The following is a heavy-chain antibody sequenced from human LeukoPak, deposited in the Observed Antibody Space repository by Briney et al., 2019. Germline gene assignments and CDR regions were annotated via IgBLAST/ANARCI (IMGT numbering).Heavy chain of an antibody. CDR1: GFTFRSYS. Sequence: GGSLRLSCAASGFTFRSYSMNWVRQAPGKGLEWVSFISSSSSSKYYADSVKGRFTISRDNAESSLYLQMNSLRADDTAVYYCARVQGGWYYFDYWGQGTLVTVSS. CDR2: ISSSSSSK. V-gene: IGHV3-21*01. J-gene: IGHJ4*02. D-gene: IGHD2-15*01. CDR3: ARVQGGWYYFDY.